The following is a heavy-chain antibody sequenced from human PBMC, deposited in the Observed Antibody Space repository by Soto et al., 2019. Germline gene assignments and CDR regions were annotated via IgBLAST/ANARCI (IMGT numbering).Heavy chain of an antibody. D-gene: IGHD4-17*01. CDR2: INAGNGNT. CDR3: AREGTTVVTPAGAFDI. CDR1: GYTFTSYA. V-gene: IGHV1-3*01. Sequence: QVQLVQSGAEVKKPGASVKVSCKASGYTFTSYAMHWVRQAPGQRLEWMGWINAGNGNTKYSQKFQGRVTITADVSTSTAYLELSSLRSEDTAVYYCAREGTTVVTPAGAFDIWGQGTMVTVSS. J-gene: IGHJ3*02.